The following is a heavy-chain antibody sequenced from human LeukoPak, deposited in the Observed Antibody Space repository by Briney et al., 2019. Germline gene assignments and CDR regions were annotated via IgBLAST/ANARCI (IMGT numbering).Heavy chain of an antibody. CDR2: VYSSGST. Sequence: SETLSLTCTVSGGSITSYYWSWIRQPPGKGLEWIGYVYSSGSTNYDPSLKSRVTISVDTSKNQFSLKVSSVTAAETAVYYCARDYQQRRLPGFDPWGQGILVTVSS. CDR3: ARDYQQRRLPGFDP. V-gene: IGHV4-59*01. J-gene: IGHJ5*02. D-gene: IGHD6-13*01. CDR1: GGSITSYY.